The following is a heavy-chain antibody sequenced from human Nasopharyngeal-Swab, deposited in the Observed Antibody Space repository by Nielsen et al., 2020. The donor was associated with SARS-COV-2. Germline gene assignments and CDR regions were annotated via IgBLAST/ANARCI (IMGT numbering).Heavy chain of an antibody. Sequence: ASVKVSCKASGYTFTGYYMHWVRQAPGQGLEWMGWINPNSGGTNYAQKFQGWVTMTRDTSISTAYMELSRLRSDDTAVYYCARAEREDIVVVPAASSVWFDPWGQGTLVTVSS. CDR2: INPNSGGT. V-gene: IGHV1-2*04. J-gene: IGHJ5*02. CDR3: ARAEREDIVVVPAASSVWFDP. CDR1: GYTFTGYY. D-gene: IGHD2-2*01.